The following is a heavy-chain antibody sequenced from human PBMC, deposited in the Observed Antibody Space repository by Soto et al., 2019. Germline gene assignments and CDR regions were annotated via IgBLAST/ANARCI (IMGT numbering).Heavy chain of an antibody. CDR2: IIPILGTR. CDR3: ARGAYDPPYYYFCMDV. Sequence: QVQLVQSGAEVKKPGSSVRVSCKASGGTFSNFILTWVRQAPGQGLEWMGRIIPILGTRTYAQKFQGRVTITADKSTSTAYMELGSLRSEDTAVYYCARGAYDPPYYYFCMDVWGKGTTVTVSS. D-gene: IGHD5-12*01. V-gene: IGHV1-69*08. CDR1: GGTFSNFI. J-gene: IGHJ6*03.